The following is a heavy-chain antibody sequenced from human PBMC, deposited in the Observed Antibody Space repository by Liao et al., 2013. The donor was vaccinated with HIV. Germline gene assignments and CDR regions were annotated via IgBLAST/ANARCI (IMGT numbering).Heavy chain of an antibody. CDR3: ARGSLIGFGPRWAFDI. V-gene: IGHV4-4*07. CDR1: GGSISSYY. D-gene: IGHD3-10*01. CDR2: IYTSGST. J-gene: IGHJ3*02. Sequence: QVQLQESGPGLVKPSETLSLTCTVSGGSISSYYWSWIRQPAGKGLEWIGRIYTSGSTNYNPSLKSRVTMSVDTSKNQFSLKLSSVTAADTAVYYCARGSLIGFGPRWAFDIWAKGQWSPSLQ.